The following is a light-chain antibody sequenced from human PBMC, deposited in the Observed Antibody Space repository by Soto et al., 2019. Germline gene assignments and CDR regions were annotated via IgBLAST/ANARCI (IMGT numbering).Light chain of an antibody. CDR3: KQRSNWPRT. Sequence: EIVLTQSPATLSLSPGERATLSCRASQSVSSYLAWYQQKPGQAPRLLIYDASNRATGIPARFSGSGSVTDFTLTISSLEPEDFAVYYCKQRSNWPRTFGQGTKVDSK. CDR1: QSVSSY. J-gene: IGKJ1*01. V-gene: IGKV3-11*01. CDR2: DAS.